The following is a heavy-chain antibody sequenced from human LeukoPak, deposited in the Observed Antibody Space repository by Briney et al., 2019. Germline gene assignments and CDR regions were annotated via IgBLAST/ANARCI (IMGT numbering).Heavy chain of an antibody. V-gene: IGHV3-33*06. CDR3: AKDVRYCSGGSCYRLDGMDV. CDR1: GFTFSSFG. J-gene: IGHJ6*02. Sequence: KPGGSLRLSCAASGFTFSSFGMHWVRQAPGKGLEWVAVIWDDGTNEYYADSVEGRFTIPRDNSKNTLYLQMNSLRAEDTAVYYCAKDVRYCSGGSCYRLDGMDVWGQGTTVTVSS. D-gene: IGHD2-15*01. CDR2: IWDDGTNE.